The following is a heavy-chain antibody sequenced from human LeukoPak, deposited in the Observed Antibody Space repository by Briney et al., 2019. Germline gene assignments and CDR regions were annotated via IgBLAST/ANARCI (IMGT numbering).Heavy chain of an antibody. D-gene: IGHD4-17*01. V-gene: IGHV4-39*01. CDR2: IYYSGST. CDR1: GGSISSSSYY. J-gene: IGHJ4*02. Sequence: PSETLSLTCTVSGGSISSSSYYWGWIRQPPGKGLEWIGSIYYSGSTYYNPSLKSRVTISVDTSKNQFSLKLSSVTAADTAVYYCARRLALRSDFDYWGQGTLVTVSS. CDR3: ARRLALRSDFDY.